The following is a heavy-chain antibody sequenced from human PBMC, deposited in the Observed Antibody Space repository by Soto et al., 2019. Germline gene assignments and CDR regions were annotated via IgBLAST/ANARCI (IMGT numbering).Heavy chain of an antibody. V-gene: IGHV1-18*01. Sequence: GASVKVSCKASGYTFTSYGISWVRQAPGQGLEWMGWISAYNGNTNYAQKLQGRVTMTTDTSTSTAYMELRSLRSDDTAVYYCAMCSSSVYYYYYMDVWGKGTTVTVSS. D-gene: IGHD6-6*01. CDR3: AMCSSSVYYYYYMDV. J-gene: IGHJ6*03. CDR1: GYTFTSYG. CDR2: ISAYNGNT.